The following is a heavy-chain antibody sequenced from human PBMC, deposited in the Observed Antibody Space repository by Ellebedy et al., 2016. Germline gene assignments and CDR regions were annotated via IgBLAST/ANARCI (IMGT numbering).Heavy chain of an antibody. CDR3: ARVMRLQPYYYMDV. Sequence: SVKVSXXASGGTFSSYAISWVRQAPGQGLEWMGGIIPIFGTANYAQKFQGRVTITADESTSTAYMELSSLRSEDTAVYYCARVMRLQPYYYMDVWGKGTTVTVSS. CDR2: IIPIFGTA. J-gene: IGHJ6*03. V-gene: IGHV1-69*13. CDR1: GGTFSSYA. D-gene: IGHD4-11*01.